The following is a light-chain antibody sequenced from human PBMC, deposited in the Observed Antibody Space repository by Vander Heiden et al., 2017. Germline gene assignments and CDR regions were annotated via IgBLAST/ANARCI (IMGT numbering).Light chain of an antibody. CDR3: YSTDSSGNQGV. CDR1: ALPKKF. CDR2: KDT. V-gene: IGLV3-10*01. J-gene: IGLJ3*02. Sequence: SYELTQPPSVSVSPGQTARITCTGNALPKKFAYWYQQKSGQAPVLVIFKDTKRTSGIPKRFSSSSSGTLATLTISGAQVEDEADYYCYSTDSSGNQGVFGGGTKVTVL.